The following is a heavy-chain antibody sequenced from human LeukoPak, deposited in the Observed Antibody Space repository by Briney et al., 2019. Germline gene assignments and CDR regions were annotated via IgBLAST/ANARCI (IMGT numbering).Heavy chain of an antibody. V-gene: IGHV3-30*18. D-gene: IGHD1/OR15-1a*01. CDR2: ISYDGSNK. CDR3: AKGRTGTSRDNFDY. CDR1: GFTFSSYA. Sequence: PGGSLRLSCAVSGFTFSSYAMSWVRQAPGKGLEWVAVISYDGSNKYYADSVKGRFTISRDNSQNTLYLQMNSLRAEDTAVYYCAKGRTGTSRDNFDYWGQGTLVTVSS. J-gene: IGHJ4*02.